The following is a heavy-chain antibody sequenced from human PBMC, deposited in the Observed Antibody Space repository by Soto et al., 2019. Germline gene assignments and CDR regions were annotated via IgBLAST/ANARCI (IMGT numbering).Heavy chain of an antibody. V-gene: IGHV4-31*03. CDR2: IYYSGST. Sequence: PSETLSLTCTVSGGSISSGGCYWSWIRQHPGKGLEWIGYIYYSGSTYYNPSLKSRVTISVDTSKNQFSLKLSSVTAADTAVYFCARFAPPCSGGSCYWARDYWGQGTLVTVSS. J-gene: IGHJ4*02. CDR1: GGSISSGGCY. D-gene: IGHD2-15*01. CDR3: ARFAPPCSGGSCYWARDY.